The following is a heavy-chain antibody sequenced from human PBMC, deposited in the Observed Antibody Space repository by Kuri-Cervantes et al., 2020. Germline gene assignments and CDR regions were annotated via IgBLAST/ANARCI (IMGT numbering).Heavy chain of an antibody. D-gene: IGHD4-11*01. V-gene: IGHV3-53*01. Sequence: GGSLRLSCAASGFTVSSNYMSWVRQAPGKGLEWVSVIYSGGSTYYADSVKGRFTIPRDNSKNTLYLQMNSLRAEDTAVYYCAKDLSFEVTPAEYFQHWGQGTLVTVSS. CDR3: AKDLSFEVTPAEYFQH. J-gene: IGHJ1*01. CDR2: IYSGGST. CDR1: GFTVSSNY.